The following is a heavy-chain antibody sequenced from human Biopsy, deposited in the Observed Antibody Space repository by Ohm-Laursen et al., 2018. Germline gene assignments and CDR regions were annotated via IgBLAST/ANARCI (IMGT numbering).Heavy chain of an antibody. Sequence: SQTLSLTCAVYGGSFSGYYWSWIRQPPGKGLEWIGEINHRGSTNYNPSLKSRVTMSVDTSKNKFSLRVSSVTAADTAVYYCARDRDRRGWFDPWGQGTLVTVSS. V-gene: IGHV4-34*01. CDR3: ARDRDRRGWFDP. CDR1: GGSFSGYY. J-gene: IGHJ5*02. D-gene: IGHD1-14*01. CDR2: INHRGST.